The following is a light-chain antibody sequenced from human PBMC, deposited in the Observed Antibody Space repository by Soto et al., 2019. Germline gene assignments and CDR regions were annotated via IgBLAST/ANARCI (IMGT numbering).Light chain of an antibody. J-gene: IGLJ1*01. CDR2: DVS. Sequence: QSALTQPASVSGSPGQSITISCTGTSSDVGGYNYVSWYQQHPGKAPKLMIYDVSNRPSGVSNRFSGSKSGNTASLTISGLQAEDEADYYCSSYRRSNTSLVFGTGTKVTVL. CDR3: SSYRRSNTSLV. CDR1: SSDVGGYNY. V-gene: IGLV2-14*01.